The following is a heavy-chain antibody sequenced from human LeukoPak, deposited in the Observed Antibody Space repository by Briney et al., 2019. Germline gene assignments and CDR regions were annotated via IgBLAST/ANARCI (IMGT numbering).Heavy chain of an antibody. J-gene: IGHJ5*02. CDR2: IYYSGST. CDR1: GGSISSSSYY. CDR3: ARDSQGQNWFDP. V-gene: IGHV4-39*07. Sequence: SETLSLTCTVSGGSISSSSYYWGWIRQPPGKGLEWIGSIYYSGSTYYNPSLKSQVTISVDTSKNQFSLKLSSVTAADTAVYYCARDSQGQNWFDPWGQGTLVTVSS.